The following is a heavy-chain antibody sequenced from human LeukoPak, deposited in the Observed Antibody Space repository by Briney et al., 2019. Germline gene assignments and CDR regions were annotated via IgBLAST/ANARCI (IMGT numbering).Heavy chain of an antibody. CDR1: GGSFSGYY. J-gene: IGHJ3*02. Sequence: SETLSLTCAVYGGSFSGYYWSWLRQPPGKGLEWIGEINHSGSTNYNPSLKSRVTISVDTSKNQFSLKLSSVTAADTAVYYCASRGYSGYDPVDAFDIWGQGTMVTVSS. D-gene: IGHD5-12*01. CDR3: ASRGYSGYDPVDAFDI. V-gene: IGHV4-34*01. CDR2: INHSGST.